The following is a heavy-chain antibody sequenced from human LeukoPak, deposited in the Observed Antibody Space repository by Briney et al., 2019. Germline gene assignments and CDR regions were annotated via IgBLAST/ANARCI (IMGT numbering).Heavy chain of an antibody. D-gene: IGHD2-2*01. J-gene: IGHJ3*02. CDR1: GFTFSDYY. CDR2: ISSSGSTI. V-gene: IGHV3-11*04. Sequence: PGGSLRLSCAASGFTFSDYYMSWIRQAPGKGLEWVSYISSSGSTIYYADSVKGRFTISRDNSKNTLYLQMNSLRAEDTAVYYCALSSCSASCSDAFDIWGQGTMVTVSS. CDR3: ALSSCSASCSDAFDI.